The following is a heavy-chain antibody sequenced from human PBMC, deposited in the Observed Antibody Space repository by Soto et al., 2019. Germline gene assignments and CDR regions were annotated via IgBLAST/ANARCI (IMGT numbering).Heavy chain of an antibody. CDR1: GDTFSSYS. CDR2: IIPMVGTP. CDR3: ATDGGSTSSSAYNYFMDV. V-gene: IGHV1-69*08. Sequence: QAQLVQSGAEVKRPGSSVKVSCKASGDTFSSYSISWVRQAPGQGHEWMGRIIPMVGTPNYAQKFQGRVTLSADKSTSTAYMVLNSLISDDTAVYYCATDGGSTSSSAYNYFMDVWGKWTPVTVSS. D-gene: IGHD3-16*01. J-gene: IGHJ6*03.